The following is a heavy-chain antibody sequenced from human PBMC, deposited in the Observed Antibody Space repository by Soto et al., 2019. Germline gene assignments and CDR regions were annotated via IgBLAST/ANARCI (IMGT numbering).Heavy chain of an antibody. CDR2: ISTNGGST. D-gene: IGHD3-22*01. Sequence: GGSLRLLCSADEFALSSYATHWARQAPGKGLEYVSSISTNGGSTHYADSVKGRFTISRDNSKNTQYLQMSSLRADDTAVYYCVKGEYYYDSSGYYPFDYWGQGT. J-gene: IGHJ4*02. CDR1: EFALSSYA. CDR3: VKGEYYYDSSGYYPFDY. V-gene: IGHV3-64D*06.